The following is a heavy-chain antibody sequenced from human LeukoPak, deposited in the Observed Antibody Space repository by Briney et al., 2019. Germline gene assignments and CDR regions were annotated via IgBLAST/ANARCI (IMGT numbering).Heavy chain of an antibody. Sequence: PSETLSLTCAVSGYSISSGYYWGWIRQPPGKGLEWIGSIYHSGSTYYNPSLKSRVTISVDTSKNQFSLKLSSVTAADTAVYYCARQDSGSHGVLDYWGQGTLVTVSS. CDR1: GYSISSGYY. CDR2: IYHSGST. J-gene: IGHJ4*02. D-gene: IGHD1-26*01. CDR3: ARQDSGSHGVLDY. V-gene: IGHV4-38-2*01.